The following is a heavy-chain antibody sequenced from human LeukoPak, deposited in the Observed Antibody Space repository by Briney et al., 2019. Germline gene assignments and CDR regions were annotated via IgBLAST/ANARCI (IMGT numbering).Heavy chain of an antibody. Sequence: SSETLSLTCTVSGGSISSYYWNWLRQPAGKGLEWIGRIYASGSTNYNPSLKSRVTISVDTSKNQFSLKLSSVTAADTAVYYCARDLTNSGYAGAFDIWGQGTLVTVSS. D-gene: IGHD3-9*01. CDR1: GGSISSYY. CDR2: IYASGST. V-gene: IGHV4-4*07. CDR3: ARDLTNSGYAGAFDI. J-gene: IGHJ3*02.